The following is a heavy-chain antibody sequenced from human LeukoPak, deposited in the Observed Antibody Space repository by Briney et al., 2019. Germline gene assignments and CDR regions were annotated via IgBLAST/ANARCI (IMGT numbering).Heavy chain of an antibody. CDR2: INHSGST. Sequence: SETLSLTCTVSGGSISGYYWSWIRQPPGKGLEWIGEINHSGSTNYNPSLKSRVTISVDTSKNQFSLKLSSVTAADTAVYYCARTRSSGWYVGAFDIWGQGTMVTVSS. D-gene: IGHD6-19*01. J-gene: IGHJ3*02. CDR1: GGSISGYY. CDR3: ARTRSSGWYVGAFDI. V-gene: IGHV4-34*01.